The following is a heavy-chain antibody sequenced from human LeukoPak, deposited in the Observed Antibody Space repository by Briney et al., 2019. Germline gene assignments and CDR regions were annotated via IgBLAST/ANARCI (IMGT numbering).Heavy chain of an antibody. D-gene: IGHD3-22*01. CDR1: GFTFSSYA. J-gene: IGHJ3*02. Sequence: GGSLRLSCAASGFTFSSYAMHWVRQAPGKGLEWVAVISYDGSNKYYADSVKGRFTISRDNSKNTLYLQMNSLRAEDTAVYYCARVHGSSGYYFHPLLDVFDIWGQGTMVTVSS. CDR3: ARVHGSSGYYFHPLLDVFDI. V-gene: IGHV3-30*04. CDR2: ISYDGSNK.